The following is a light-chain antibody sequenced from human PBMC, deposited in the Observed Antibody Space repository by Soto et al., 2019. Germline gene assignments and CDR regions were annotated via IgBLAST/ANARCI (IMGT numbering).Light chain of an antibody. CDR2: WAT. J-gene: IGKJ4*01. V-gene: IGKV4-1*01. CDR1: QSVLYSSNNKNY. Sequence: DIVVTQSPDSLTVSLGERATINCKSSQSVLYSSNNKNYLAWYQKKSGQPPKLLIYWATARESGVPDRFSGSWSGTDFTITISNLQAEDGAVDYCQQYYSAPLTFGGGTKVEVK. CDR3: QQYYSAPLT.